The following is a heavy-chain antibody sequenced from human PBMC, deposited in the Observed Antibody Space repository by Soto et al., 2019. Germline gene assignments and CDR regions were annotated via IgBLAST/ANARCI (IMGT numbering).Heavy chain of an antibody. V-gene: IGHV3-33*01. J-gene: IGHJ6*02. D-gene: IGHD3-3*01. CDR1: GFTFSSYG. Sequence: GGSLRLSCAASGFTFSSYGMHWVRQAPGKGLEWVAVIWYDGSNKYYADSVKGRFTISRDNSKNTLYLQMNSLRAEDTAVYYCARVFWGDFWSDANYYYYGMDVWGQGTTVTVSS. CDR3: ARVFWGDFWSDANYYYYGMDV. CDR2: IWYDGSNK.